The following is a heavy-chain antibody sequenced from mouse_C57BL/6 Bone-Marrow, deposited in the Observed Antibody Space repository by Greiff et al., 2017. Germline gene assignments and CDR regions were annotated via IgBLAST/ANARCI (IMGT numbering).Heavy chain of an antibody. CDR3: ARPRNYYFDY. Sequence: QVQLKESGAELARPGASVKLSCKASGYTFTSYGISWVKQRTGQGLEWIGEIYPRSGNTYYNEKFKGKATLTAEKSSSTAYMELRSLTSEDSAVYFCARPRNYYFDYWGQGTTLTVSA. J-gene: IGHJ2*01. D-gene: IGHD3-1*01. CDR1: GYTFTSYG. CDR2: IYPRSGNT. V-gene: IGHV1-81*01.